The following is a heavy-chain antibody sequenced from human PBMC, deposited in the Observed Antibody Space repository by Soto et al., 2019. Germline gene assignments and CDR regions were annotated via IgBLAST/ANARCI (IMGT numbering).Heavy chain of an antibody. CDR1: GYSFTSYW. CDR2: IYPGDSDT. J-gene: IGHJ6*02. D-gene: IGHD5-18*01. CDR3: ARHPYSSDGSYGMDV. Sequence: EVQLVQSGAEVKKPGESLKISCKGSGYSFTSYWIGWVRQMPGKGLEWVGIIYPGDSDTRYSPSFKGQVTISADKSISTAYLQWSSLKASDTAMYYCARHPYSSDGSYGMDVWGQGTTVTVSS. V-gene: IGHV5-51*01.